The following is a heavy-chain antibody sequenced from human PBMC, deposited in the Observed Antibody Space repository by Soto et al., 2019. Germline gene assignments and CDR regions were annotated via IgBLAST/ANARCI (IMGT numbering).Heavy chain of an antibody. CDR2: ISGSGGTT. CDR3: AKTPRQWLVYFDY. CDR1: GFTFSNYA. Sequence: EVQLLESGGGLVQPGGSLRLSCAASGFTFSNYAIAWVRQAPGKGLEWVSGISGSGGTTYYADSVKGRFTISRDNSKGTLQLQMNSLRAEDTGVYYCAKTPRQWLVYFDYWGQGALVTVSS. D-gene: IGHD6-19*01. J-gene: IGHJ4*02. V-gene: IGHV3-23*01.